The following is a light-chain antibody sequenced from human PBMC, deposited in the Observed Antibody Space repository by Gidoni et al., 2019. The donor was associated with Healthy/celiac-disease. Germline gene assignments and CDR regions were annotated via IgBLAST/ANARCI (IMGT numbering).Light chain of an antibody. CDR3: QSYDSSLSGSGV. J-gene: IGLJ1*01. CDR2: GDS. CDR1: SPNIGAGYA. Sequence: SVLTQPPPVSGAPGQRVPLSCTGSSPNIGAGYAVHWYQQLPGTAPKLLIYGDSNRPSGVPDRFSGSKSGTSASLAITGLQAEDEADYYCQSYDSSLSGSGVFGTGTKVTVL. V-gene: IGLV1-40*01.